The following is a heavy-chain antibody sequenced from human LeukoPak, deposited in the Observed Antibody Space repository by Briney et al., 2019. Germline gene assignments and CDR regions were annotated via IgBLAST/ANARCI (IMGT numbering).Heavy chain of an antibody. J-gene: IGHJ3*02. CDR3: TSRYCTTTNCYSFDN. Sequence: GGSLRLSCAASGLSFNTYSMNWVRQAPGKGLEWASSISSTSAHIFYADSVKGRFSISRDNAKNSLYLQMNSLRVEDTAVYYCTSRYCTTTNCYSFDNWGHGALVTVSS. V-gene: IGHV3-21*01. D-gene: IGHD2-2*01. CDR1: GLSFNTYS. CDR2: ISSTSAHI.